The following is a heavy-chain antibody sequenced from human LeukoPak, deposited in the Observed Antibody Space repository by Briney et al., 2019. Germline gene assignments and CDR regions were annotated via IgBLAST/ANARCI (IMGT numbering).Heavy chain of an antibody. CDR3: ARDHDWGVDY. V-gene: IGHV1-2*02. CDR1: GFXFTDHY. D-gene: IGHD7-27*01. J-gene: IGHJ4*02. CDR2: INGKRGDT. Sequence: ASVKVSCKASGFXFTDHYMHWVRQAPGQGLEWMGWINGKRGDTNYAQNFQDRVTMTRDTSTSTVYMGLSRLTVDDTAVYYCARDHDWGVDYWGQGTLVTVSS.